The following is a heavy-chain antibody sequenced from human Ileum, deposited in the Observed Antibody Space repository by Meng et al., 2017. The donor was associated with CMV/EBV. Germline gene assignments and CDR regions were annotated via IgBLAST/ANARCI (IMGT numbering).Heavy chain of an antibody. V-gene: IGHV4-39*07. CDR1: GDTISSGSHS. Sequence: QMQLEDAGTGMVTPAETLSLTCTASGDTISSGSHSWAWFRQPPGKRLELIGSMYFSGIADYNPSLKSRVIISLHATQKQFSLRLTSVTAADSAVYFCARDLTNKWFYYWGQGTLVTVSS. J-gene: IGHJ4*02. CDR2: MYFSGIA. D-gene: IGHD1-26*01. CDR3: ARDLTNKWFYY.